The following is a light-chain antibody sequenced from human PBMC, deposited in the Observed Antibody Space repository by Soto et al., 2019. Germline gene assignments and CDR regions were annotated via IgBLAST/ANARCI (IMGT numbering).Light chain of an antibody. CDR3: QQSYTTLFT. CDR2: AAS. CDR1: QSIDNY. J-gene: IGKJ3*01. V-gene: IGKV1-39*01. Sequence: DIQMTQSPPSLSASVGDRVIITCRTSQSIDNYLNWYQQKPGKAPKXLIYAASTLQSGVPSRFSASGSETDLTITISSLQPEDCETYYCQQSYTTLFTFGPGTKVDI.